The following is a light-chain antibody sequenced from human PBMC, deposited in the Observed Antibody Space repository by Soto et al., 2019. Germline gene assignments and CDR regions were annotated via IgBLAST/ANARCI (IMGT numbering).Light chain of an antibody. J-gene: IGKJ4*01. Sequence: IPLTQSPSSLSASARDRVTIACRASESISNYLSWYQLKPGEAPKVLIYSAATLRDGVPSRFSGTGSGTEFTLSIISFQPEDVATYFCQQTFSNLLSFGGGTKVEIK. CDR2: SAA. CDR3: QQTFSNLLS. CDR1: ESISNY. V-gene: IGKV1-39*01.